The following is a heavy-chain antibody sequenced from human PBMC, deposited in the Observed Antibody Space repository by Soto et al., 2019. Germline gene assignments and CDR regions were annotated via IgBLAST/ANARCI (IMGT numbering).Heavy chain of an antibody. Sequence: PGGSLRLSCAASGFTFDDYAMHWVRQAPGKGLEWVSGISWNSGSIGYADSVKGRFTISRDNAKNSLYLQMNSLRAEDTALYYCAKGGQQLVSYFDFWGQGTLVTVSS. CDR1: GFTFDDYA. D-gene: IGHD6-13*01. J-gene: IGHJ4*02. CDR3: AKGGQQLVSYFDF. V-gene: IGHV3-9*01. CDR2: ISWNSGSI.